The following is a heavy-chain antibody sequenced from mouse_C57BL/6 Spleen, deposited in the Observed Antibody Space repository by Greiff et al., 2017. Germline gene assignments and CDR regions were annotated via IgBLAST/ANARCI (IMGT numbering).Heavy chain of an antibody. CDR2: IDPSDSYT. CDR1: GYTFTSYW. D-gene: IGHD3-2*02. J-gene: IGHJ3*01. CDR3: ARSAAQATRLFAY. V-gene: IGHV1-69*01. Sequence: QVQLKQSGAELVMPGASVKLSCKASGYTFTSYWMHWVKQRPGQGLEWIGEIDPSDSYTNYNQKFKGKSTLTVDKSSSTAYMQLSSLTSEDSAVYYCARSAAQATRLFAYWGQGTLVTVSA.